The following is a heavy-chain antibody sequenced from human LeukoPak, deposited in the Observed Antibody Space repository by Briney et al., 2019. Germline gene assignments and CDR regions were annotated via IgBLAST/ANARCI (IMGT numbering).Heavy chain of an antibody. CDR3: ARGTVTAPDY. J-gene: IGHJ4*02. CDR1: GFSVSNTY. Sequence: GGSLRLSCAASGFSVSNTYMSWVRQAPGKGLEWVSIIYSGGNTYYADSVKGRFTVSRDNSKNTLYLQMNRLRPEDTAVYYCARGTVTAPDYWGQGTLVTVSS. D-gene: IGHD2-21*02. V-gene: IGHV3-53*01. CDR2: IYSGGNT.